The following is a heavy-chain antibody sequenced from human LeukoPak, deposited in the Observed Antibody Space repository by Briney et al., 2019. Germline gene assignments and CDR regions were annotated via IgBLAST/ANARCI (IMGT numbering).Heavy chain of an antibody. J-gene: IGHJ6*03. D-gene: IGHD1-14*01. CDR1: GYTFTSYG. CDR2: INTSTGNP. Sequence: ASVKVSCKASGYTFTSYGISWVRQAPGQGLEWMGWINTSTGNPTYAQGFTGRFVFSLDTSVSTAYLQISSLKAEDTAVYYCARMTTNDLGYYYYYYMDVWGKGTTVTVSS. CDR3: ARMTTNDLGYYYYYYMDV. V-gene: IGHV7-4-1*02.